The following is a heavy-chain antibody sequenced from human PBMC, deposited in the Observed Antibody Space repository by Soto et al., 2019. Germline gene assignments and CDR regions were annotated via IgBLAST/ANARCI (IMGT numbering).Heavy chain of an antibody. V-gene: IGHV4-59*08. Sequence: SETLSLTCTVSGGISSYYWSWIRQPPGRGLEWIGYIYYSGSTNYNPSLKSRVTISVDTSKNQFSLKLSSVTAADTAVYYCARLEYYGSGSYYCFDPGGQGTLVTVS. D-gene: IGHD3-10*01. CDR1: GGISSYY. J-gene: IGHJ5*02. CDR3: ARLEYYGSGSYYCFDP. CDR2: IYYSGST.